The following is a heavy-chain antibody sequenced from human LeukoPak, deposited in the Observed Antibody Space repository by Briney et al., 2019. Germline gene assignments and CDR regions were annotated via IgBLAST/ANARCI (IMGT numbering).Heavy chain of an antibody. D-gene: IGHD3-22*01. CDR2: IGGSGTRT. CDR1: GFTFTTYG. CDR3: ARAKGSSGYYQLPIDY. V-gene: IGHV3-23*01. J-gene: IGHJ4*02. Sequence: GGSLRLSCSASGFTFTTYGMNWVRQAPGKGLEWVSGIGGSGTRTYYADSVKGRFTIFRDNSKNTLFLQMNSLRVEDTALYYCARAKGSSGYYQLPIDYWGQGILVTVSS.